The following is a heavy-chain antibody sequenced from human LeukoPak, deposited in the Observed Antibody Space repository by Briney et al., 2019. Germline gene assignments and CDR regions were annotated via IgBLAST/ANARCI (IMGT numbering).Heavy chain of an antibody. CDR1: GFTFSSYS. Sequence: GSLRLSCAASGFTFSSYSMNWVRQAPGKGLEWVSSISSSSSYIYYADSVKGRFTTSRDNAKNSLYLQMNSLRAEDTAVYYCARDLRFLEWLLNYFDYWGQGTLVTVSS. CDR2: ISSSSSYI. D-gene: IGHD3-3*01. CDR3: ARDLRFLEWLLNYFDY. J-gene: IGHJ4*02. V-gene: IGHV3-21*01.